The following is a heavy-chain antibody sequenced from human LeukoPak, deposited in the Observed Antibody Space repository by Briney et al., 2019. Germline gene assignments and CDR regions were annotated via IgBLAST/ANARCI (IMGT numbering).Heavy chain of an antibody. D-gene: IGHD1-26*01. J-gene: IGHJ4*02. CDR3: ATRRSGSYSDY. CDR1: GGSFSGYY. Sequence: SETLSLTCAVYGGSFSGYYWSWIRQPPGKGLEWIGEINHSGSTNYNPSLKSRVTISVDTSKNQFSLKLNSVTAADTAVYYCATRRSGSYSDYWGQGTLVTVSS. V-gene: IGHV4-34*01. CDR2: INHSGST.